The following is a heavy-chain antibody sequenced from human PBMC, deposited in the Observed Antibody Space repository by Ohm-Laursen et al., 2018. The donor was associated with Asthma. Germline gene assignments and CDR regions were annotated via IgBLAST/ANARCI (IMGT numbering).Heavy chain of an antibody. J-gene: IGHJ4*02. CDR1: GFTFSDYY. CDR2: ISSSSSYI. Sequence: SLRLSCAASGFTFSDYYMSWIRQAPGKGLEWVSYISSSSSYIYYADSVKGRFTISRDNAKNSLYLQMNSLRAEDTAVYYCARDLTMIASGYFDYWGQGTLVTVSS. CDR3: ARDLTMIASGYFDY. D-gene: IGHD3-22*01. V-gene: IGHV3-11*06.